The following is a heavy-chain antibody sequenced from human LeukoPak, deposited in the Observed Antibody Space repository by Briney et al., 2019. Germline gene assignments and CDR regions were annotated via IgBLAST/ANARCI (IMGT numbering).Heavy chain of an antibody. CDR3: ARIGHEDYYFDY. CDR1: GGSISSYY. J-gene: IGHJ4*02. V-gene: IGHV4-59*01. CDR2: IYYSGST. Sequence: PSETLSLTCTVSGGSISSYYWSWIRQPPGKGPEWIGYIYYSGSTNYNPSLKSRVTISVDTSKNQFSLKLSSVTAADTAVYYCARIGHEDYYFDYWGQGTLVTVSS.